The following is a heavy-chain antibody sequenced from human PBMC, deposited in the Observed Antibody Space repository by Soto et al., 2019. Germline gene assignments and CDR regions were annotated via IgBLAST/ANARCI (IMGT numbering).Heavy chain of an antibody. CDR1: GFTFSSYS. Sequence: EVQLVESGGGLVQPGGSLRLSCAASGFTFSSYSMNWVRQAPGKGLEWVSYISSSSSTIYYADSVKGRFTISRDNAKNSLYLQMNGLRDEDTAVYYCARDTPGFYCSSTSCPRFDYWGQGTLVTVSS. V-gene: IGHV3-48*02. D-gene: IGHD2-2*01. CDR2: ISSSSSTI. J-gene: IGHJ4*02. CDR3: ARDTPGFYCSSTSCPRFDY.